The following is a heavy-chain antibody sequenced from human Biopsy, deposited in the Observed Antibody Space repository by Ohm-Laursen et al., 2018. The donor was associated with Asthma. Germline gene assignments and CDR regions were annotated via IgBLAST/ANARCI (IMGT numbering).Heavy chain of an antibody. Sequence: SLRLSCAASGFTFSNYGMHWVRQAPGKGLEWVAVISFDGSNKDSADSVKGRFTISRDNAKNSLYLQMNSLRAEDTAVYYCARGGPELPTELDYWGPGTLVTVSS. D-gene: IGHD1-14*01. CDR3: ARGGPELPTELDY. J-gene: IGHJ4*02. CDR2: ISFDGSNK. CDR1: GFTFSNYG. V-gene: IGHV3-30*03.